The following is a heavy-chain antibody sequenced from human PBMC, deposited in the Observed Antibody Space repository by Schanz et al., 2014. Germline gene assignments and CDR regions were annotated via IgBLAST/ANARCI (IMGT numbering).Heavy chain of an antibody. Sequence: EVQLVESGGGLVQPGGSLRLSCTASGFTFSSYSMNWVRQAPGKGLEWVSYVSRSTPDIYYADSVKGRFTIFRDNAKNSLYLEMNSLRAEDTALYYCARDRRNADLDYWGQGTLVTVSS. J-gene: IGHJ4*02. CDR1: GFTFSSYS. CDR3: ARDRRNADLDY. V-gene: IGHV3-48*01. CDR2: VSRSTPDI. D-gene: IGHD1-1*01.